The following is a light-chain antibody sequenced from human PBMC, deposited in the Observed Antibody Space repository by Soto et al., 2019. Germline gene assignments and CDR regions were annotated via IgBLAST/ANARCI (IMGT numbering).Light chain of an antibody. J-gene: IGLJ1*01. V-gene: IGLV2-8*01. Sequence: SALTQPPSASGSPGQSVTISCTGTNNDIGGYNYVSWYQQHPGKAPKLMIHEVNKRPSGVPDRFSGSKSGNTASLTVSGLQAEDEADYSCSSYAGSNSPYVFGTGTKVTVL. CDR1: NNDIGGYNY. CDR2: EVN. CDR3: SSYAGSNSPYV.